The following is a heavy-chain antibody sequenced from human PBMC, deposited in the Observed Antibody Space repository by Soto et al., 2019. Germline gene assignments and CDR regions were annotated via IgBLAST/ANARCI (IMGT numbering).Heavy chain of an antibody. CDR1: GFTFSNAW. CDR2: IKSKTEGGTT. V-gene: IGHV3-15*01. D-gene: IGHD2-15*01. Sequence: GESLKISCAASGFTFSNAWMSWVRQAPGKGLEWVGRIKSKTEGGTTDYAATVKGRFTISSDDSKNTLYLQMNSLKTEDTAVYYCTTALLGYCSGGSCYGLLFDYWGQGTLVTVSS. J-gene: IGHJ4*02. CDR3: TTALLGYCSGGSCYGLLFDY.